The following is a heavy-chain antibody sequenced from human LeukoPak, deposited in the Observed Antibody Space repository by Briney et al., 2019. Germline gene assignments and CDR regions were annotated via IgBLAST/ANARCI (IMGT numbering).Heavy chain of an antibody. V-gene: IGHV4-61*02. CDR1: GGSISSGSYY. D-gene: IGHD3-16*02. CDR3: AREREYDYVWGSYRSGGYYFDY. Sequence: QPSETLSLTCTVSGGSISSGSYYWSWIRQPAGKGLEWIGRIYTSGSTNYNPSLKSRVTISVDTSKNQFSLKLSSVTAADTAVYYCAREREYDYVWGSYRSGGYYFDYWGQGTLVTVSS. J-gene: IGHJ4*02. CDR2: IYTSGST.